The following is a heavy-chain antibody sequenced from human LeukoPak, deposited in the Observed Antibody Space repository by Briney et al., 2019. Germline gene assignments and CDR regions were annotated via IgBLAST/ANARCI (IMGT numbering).Heavy chain of an antibody. J-gene: IGHJ3*02. CDR1: GFTFSSYS. V-gene: IGHV3-21*01. CDR3: ARDSGVGPCLFCSGFDI. CDR2: ISSSSSYI. Sequence: GGSLRLSCAASGFTFSSYSMNWVRQAPGKGPEWVSSISSSSSYIYYADSVKGRFTISRDNAKNSLSLQINSLRAEDTAVYYCARDSGVGPCLFCSGFDIWGQGTMVTVSS. D-gene: IGHD2-15*01.